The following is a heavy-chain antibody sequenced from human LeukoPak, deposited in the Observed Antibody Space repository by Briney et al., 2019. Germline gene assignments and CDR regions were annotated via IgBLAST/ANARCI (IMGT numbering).Heavy chain of an antibody. D-gene: IGHD6-19*01. CDR1: GFIFSNFA. CDR2: ISYDGSHT. V-gene: IGHV3-30*01. J-gene: IGHJ6*03. Sequence: PGRSLRLSCAASGFIFSNFAMHWVRQAPGKGLEWVALISYDGSHTYYADSVKGRFTISRDNSRNVLYLQMTSLSGDDSAVYYCAREEQGLVRDYYYYMDVWGKGTTVTVSS. CDR3: AREEQGLVRDYYYYMDV.